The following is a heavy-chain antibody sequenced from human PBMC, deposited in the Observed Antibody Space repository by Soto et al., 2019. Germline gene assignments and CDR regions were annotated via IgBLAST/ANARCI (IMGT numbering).Heavy chain of an antibody. D-gene: IGHD3-22*01. V-gene: IGHV4-30-4*01. CDR2: IYYSGST. CDR1: GGSISSGDYY. Sequence: PSETLSLTCTVSGGSISSGDYYWSWIRQPPEKGKEWIGYIYYSGSTYYNPSLKSRVTISVDTSKNQFSLKLSSVTAADTAVYYCARTIDSSGYYYPFFDYWGQGTLVTVSS. CDR3: ARTIDSSGYYYPFFDY. J-gene: IGHJ4*02.